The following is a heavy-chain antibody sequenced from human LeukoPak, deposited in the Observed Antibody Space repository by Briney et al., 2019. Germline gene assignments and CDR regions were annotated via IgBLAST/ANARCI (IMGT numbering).Heavy chain of an antibody. V-gene: IGHV4-61*02. CDR3: ARDGYGDYLDY. J-gene: IGHJ4*02. CDR2: IYVSGST. CDR1: GGSISWSSYY. D-gene: IGHD4-17*01. Sequence: PSETLSLTCTVSGGSISWSSYYWSWIRQPAGKGLEWIGRIYVSGSTNYNPSLKSRVTISVDTSKNQFSLKLSSVTAADTAVYYCARDGYGDYLDYWGQGTLVTVSS.